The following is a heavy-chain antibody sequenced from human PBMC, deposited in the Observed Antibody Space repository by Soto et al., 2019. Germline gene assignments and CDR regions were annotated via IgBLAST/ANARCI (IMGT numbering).Heavy chain of an antibody. CDR1: GFTFSSYS. CDR2: ITSSSSTL. CDR3: ARVYYYDSSALFDP. V-gene: IGHV3-48*02. J-gene: IGHJ5*02. Sequence: PGGPLRLSCAASGFTFSSYSMSWVRQAPGKGLEWVSYITSSSSTLYYADSVEGRFTISRDNAKNSLYLQMNSLRDEDTAVYYCARVYYYDSSALFDPWGQGTLVTVS. D-gene: IGHD3-22*01.